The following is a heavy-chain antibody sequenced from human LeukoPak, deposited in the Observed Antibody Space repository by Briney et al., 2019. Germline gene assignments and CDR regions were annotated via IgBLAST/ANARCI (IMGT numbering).Heavy chain of an antibody. Sequence: GGSLRLPCAASGFTFSTHNMNWVRQAPGKGLEWVSISSDSGTIYYGDSVKGRFTISRDSAKNSLYLQMNSLRAEDTAVYYCARGYDFWTGCFDYWGQGTLVTVSS. CDR2: SSDSGTI. CDR3: ARGYDFWTGCFDY. CDR1: GFTFSTHN. D-gene: IGHD3-3*01. V-gene: IGHV3-48*04. J-gene: IGHJ4*02.